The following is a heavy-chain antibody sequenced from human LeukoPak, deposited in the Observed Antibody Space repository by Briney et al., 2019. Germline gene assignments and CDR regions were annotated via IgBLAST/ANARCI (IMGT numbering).Heavy chain of an antibody. CDR3: AREGTDYGDYYGMDV. V-gene: IGHV1-18*01. D-gene: IGHD4-17*01. CDR2: ISDYNGNT. Sequence: ASVKVSCKSSGYTFTSYGISWVRQAPGQGLEWMGWISDYNGNTNYAQKLQGRVTMTTDTSTSTAYMELRSLRSDDTAVYYCAREGTDYGDYYGMDVWGQGTTVTVSS. CDR1: GYTFTSYG. J-gene: IGHJ6*02.